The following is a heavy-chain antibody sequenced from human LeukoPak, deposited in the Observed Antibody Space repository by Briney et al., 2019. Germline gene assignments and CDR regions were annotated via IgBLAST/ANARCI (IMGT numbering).Heavy chain of an antibody. J-gene: IGHJ4*02. CDR3: ASEYYDSSGYYPQIDY. Sequence: SETLSLTCTVSGYSISSGYYWGWIRQPPGKGLEWIGSIYHSGSTYYNPSLKSRVTISVDTSKNQFSLKLSSVTAADTAVYYCASEYYDSSGYYPQIDYWGQGTLVTVSS. CDR2: IYHSGST. D-gene: IGHD3-22*01. V-gene: IGHV4-38-2*02. CDR1: GYSISSGYY.